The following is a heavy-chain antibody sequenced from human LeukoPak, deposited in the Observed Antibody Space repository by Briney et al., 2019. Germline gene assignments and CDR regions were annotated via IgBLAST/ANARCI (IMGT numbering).Heavy chain of an antibody. CDR1: GYTFTSNY. J-gene: IGHJ5*02. CDR2: ISPSGGST. CDR3: ARDNSVGDNAWWFDP. D-gene: IGHD1-26*01. V-gene: IGHV1-46*01. Sequence: ASVKVSCKAFGYTFTSNYMHWVRQAPGQGPEWMGVISPSGGSTTYAQKFQGRVTMTRDMSTSTDYMELSSLRSEDTAIYYCARDNSVGDNAWWFDPWGQGTLVTVSS.